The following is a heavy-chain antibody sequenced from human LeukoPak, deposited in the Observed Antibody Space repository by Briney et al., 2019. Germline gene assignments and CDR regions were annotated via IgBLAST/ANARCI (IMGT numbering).Heavy chain of an antibody. CDR1: GGSFSGYY. CDR3: ARQIDYYDSSGYSI. CDR2: INHSGST. Sequence: PSETLSLTCAVYGGSFSGYYWSWIRQPPGKGLEWIGEINHSGSTNYNPSLKSRVTISVDTSKNQFSLKLSSVTAADTAVYYCARQIDYYDSSGYSIWGQGTLVTVSS. D-gene: IGHD3-22*01. J-gene: IGHJ4*02. V-gene: IGHV4-34*01.